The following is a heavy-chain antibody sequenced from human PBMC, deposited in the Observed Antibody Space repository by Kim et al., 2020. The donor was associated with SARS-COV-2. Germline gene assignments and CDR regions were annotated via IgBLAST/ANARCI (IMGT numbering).Heavy chain of an antibody. J-gene: IGHJ3*02. CDR1: GYTFTGYY. D-gene: IGHD3-22*01. CDR3: AREGAYYYDSSGYPDAFDI. Sequence: ASVKVSCKASGYTFTGYYMHWVRQAPGQGLEWMGRINPNSGGTNYAQKFQGRVTMTRDTSISTAYMELSRLRSDDTAVYYCAREGAYYYDSSGYPDAFDIWGQGTMVTVSS. V-gene: IGHV1-2*06. CDR2: INPNSGGT.